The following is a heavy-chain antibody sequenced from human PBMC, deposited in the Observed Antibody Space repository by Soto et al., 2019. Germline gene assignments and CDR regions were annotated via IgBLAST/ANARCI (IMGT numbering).Heavy chain of an antibody. D-gene: IGHD3-9*01. CDR3: AARDWLEYFQH. J-gene: IGHJ1*01. Sequence: QITLKESGPTLVKPTQTLTLTCTFSGFSLSTSGVGVGWIRQPPGKALEWLALIYWDDDKRYSPSLKSRLTIPKDTSKNQVVLTRTNMDPVDTATYYCAARDWLEYFQHWGQGTLVTVSS. CDR1: GFSLSTSGVG. V-gene: IGHV2-5*02. CDR2: IYWDDDK.